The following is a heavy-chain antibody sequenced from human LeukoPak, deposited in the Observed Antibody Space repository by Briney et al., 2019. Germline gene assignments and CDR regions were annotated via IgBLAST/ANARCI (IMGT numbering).Heavy chain of an antibody. CDR2: MNPNSGNT. CDR1: GYTFTSYD. D-gene: IGHD1-26*01. Sequence: ASVKVSCKASGYTFTSYDINWVRQATGQGLEWMGWMNPNSGNTGYAQKFQGRVTITRNTSISTAYMELSSLRSEDTAVYYCARMEWEPEMSQSGDAFDIWGQGTMVTVSS. V-gene: IGHV1-8*03. CDR3: ARMEWEPEMSQSGDAFDI. J-gene: IGHJ3*02.